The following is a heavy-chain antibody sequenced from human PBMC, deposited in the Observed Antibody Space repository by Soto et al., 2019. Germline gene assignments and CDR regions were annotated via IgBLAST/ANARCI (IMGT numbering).Heavy chain of an antibody. J-gene: IGHJ4*02. Sequence: ASVKVSCKASGYTFTSYCISWVRQAPGQGLEWMGWISAYNGNTNYAQKLQGRVTMTTGTSTSTAYMDLRSLRSDDTAVYDGARDRGRDMITWGGVSVKDYWGRGTLVTVSS. V-gene: IGHV1-18*01. D-gene: IGHD3-16*02. CDR3: ARDRGRDMITWGGVSVKDY. CDR2: ISAYNGNT. CDR1: GYTFTSYC.